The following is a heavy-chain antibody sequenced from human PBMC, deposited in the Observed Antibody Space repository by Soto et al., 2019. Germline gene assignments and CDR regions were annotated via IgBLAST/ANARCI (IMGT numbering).Heavy chain of an antibody. Sequence: GGSLRLSCAASGFPFSSTDMTWVRQAPGKGLDWVSTIDGSGGTTYYADSVKGRFTISRDNSMNTVYLQMNSLRADDTALYYCAKNSGWFNTWGQGALVTVSS. D-gene: IGHD3-10*01. J-gene: IGHJ5*02. CDR1: GFPFSSTD. CDR3: AKNSGWFNT. V-gene: IGHV3-23*01. CDR2: IDGSGGTT.